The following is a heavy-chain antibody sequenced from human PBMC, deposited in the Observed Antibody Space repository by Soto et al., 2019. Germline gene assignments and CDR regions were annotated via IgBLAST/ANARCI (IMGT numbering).Heavy chain of an antibody. V-gene: IGHV1-3*04. J-gene: IGHJ4*02. CDR1: GYTFTTYA. D-gene: IGHD2-21*02. Sequence: ASVKVSCKASGYTFTTYAIHWVRQAPGQRPEWMGWINTGKGNTRYSQKFQGRVTFARDTLATTVYLELSSLKSEDTAVYYCARESTVALRSFFDYWCQGPLVTV. CDR3: ARESTVALRSFFDY. CDR2: INTGKGNT.